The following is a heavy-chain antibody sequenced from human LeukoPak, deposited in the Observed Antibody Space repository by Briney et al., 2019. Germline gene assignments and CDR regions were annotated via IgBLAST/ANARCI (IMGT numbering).Heavy chain of an antibody. CDR2: IKQDGSEK. J-gene: IGHJ6*03. Sequence: PGGSLRLSCAAPGFTFSSYWMSWVRQAPGKGLEWVANIKQDGSEKYYVDSVKGRFTISRDNAKNSLYLQMNSLRVEDTAVYYCARLSSYFDFWSGERARYYYYMDVWGKGTTVTVSS. CDR3: ARLSSYFDFWSGERARYYYYMDV. D-gene: IGHD3-3*01. CDR1: GFTFSSYW. V-gene: IGHV3-7*01.